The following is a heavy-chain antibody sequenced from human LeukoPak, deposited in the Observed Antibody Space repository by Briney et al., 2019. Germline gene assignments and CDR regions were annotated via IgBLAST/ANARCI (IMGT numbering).Heavy chain of an antibody. D-gene: IGHD2-15*01. CDR3: AKPPGYCSGGSCARA. V-gene: IGHV3-23*01. CDR2: ISGSGGST. J-gene: IGHJ5*02. CDR1: GFTFSSYA. Sequence: GGSLRLSCAASGFTFSSYAMSWVRQAPGKGLEWVSAISGSGGSTYYADSVKGRFTISRDNSKNTLYLQMNSMRAEDTAVYYCAKPPGYCSGGSCARAWGQGTLVTVSS.